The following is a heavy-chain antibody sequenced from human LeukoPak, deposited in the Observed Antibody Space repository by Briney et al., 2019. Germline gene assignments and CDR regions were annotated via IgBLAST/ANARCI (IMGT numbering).Heavy chain of an antibody. CDR1: GGSISSYY. J-gene: IGHJ2*01. V-gene: IGHV4-59*01. Sequence: SETLSLTCTVSGGSISSYYWSWIRQPPGKGLEWIGYIYYSGSTNYNPSLKSRVTISVDTSKNQFSLKLSSVTAADTAVYYCARDPITRGYPAWYFDLWGRGTLVTVSS. CDR2: IYYSGST. D-gene: IGHD5-18*01. CDR3: ARDPITRGYPAWYFDL.